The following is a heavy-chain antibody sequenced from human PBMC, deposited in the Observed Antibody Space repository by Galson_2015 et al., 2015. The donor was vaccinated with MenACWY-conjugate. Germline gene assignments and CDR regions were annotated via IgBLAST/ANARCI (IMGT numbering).Heavy chain of an antibody. CDR2: MSYSGST. V-gene: IGHV4-59*01. D-gene: IGHD2-15*01. CDR3: AREDCSTGTCYGYYGMDV. CDR1: GGSLNKFS. J-gene: IGHJ6*02. Sequence: SETPSLPRPVSGGSLNKFSLSWIRPAPGGGLEWIGGMSYSGSTKYNPSLESRVTISVDTSKNQFSLKLTSVTAADTAAYYCAREDCSTGTCYGYYGMDVWGQGTTVTVS.